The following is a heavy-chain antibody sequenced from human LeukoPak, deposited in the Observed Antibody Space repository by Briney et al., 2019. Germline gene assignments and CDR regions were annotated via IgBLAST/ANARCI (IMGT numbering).Heavy chain of an antibody. CDR3: AGGPIQYCSGDSCYSPFDY. J-gene: IGHJ4*02. CDR2: IIPIFGTP. D-gene: IGHD2-15*01. Sequence: SVKVSCKASEGIFSNYGFSWVRQAPGQGLEWMGEIIPIFGTPNYAQKFQGRVTITTDESTSTAYMELSSLRSEDTAVYYCAGGPIQYCSGDSCYSPFDYWGQGTLVTVSS. V-gene: IGHV1-69*05. CDR1: EGIFSNYG.